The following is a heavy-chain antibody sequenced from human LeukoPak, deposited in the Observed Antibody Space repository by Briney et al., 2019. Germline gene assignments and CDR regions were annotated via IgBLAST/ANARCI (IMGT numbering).Heavy chain of an antibody. Sequence: GSLRLSCAASGFTFSNAWMSWARQPPGKGLEWIGEICHSGSSNFNPSLKGRVTISVDKSENQFSLKLTSVTAADTAVYYCARLDWGDAFDLWGQGTVVTVSS. J-gene: IGHJ3*01. CDR3: ARLDWGDAFDL. V-gene: IGHV4-4*02. D-gene: IGHD7-27*01. CDR2: ICHSGSS. CDR1: GFTFSNAW.